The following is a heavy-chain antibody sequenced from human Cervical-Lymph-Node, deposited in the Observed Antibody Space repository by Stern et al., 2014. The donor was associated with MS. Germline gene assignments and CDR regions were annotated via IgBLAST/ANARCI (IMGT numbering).Heavy chain of an antibody. V-gene: IGHV4-61*02. Sequence: QLQLQESGPGLVKPSQTLSLTCTVSGGSISSGSHYWSWIRQPAGKGLEWIGRIYYSGSTIYNPSLKSRVAMSVDTSKNQFSLRLTSVTAADTAVYYCARDQAAKLINGDWFDPWGQGTLVTVSS. J-gene: IGHJ5*02. CDR2: IYYSGST. CDR1: GGSISSGSHY. D-gene: IGHD3-10*01. CDR3: ARDQAAKLINGDWFDP.